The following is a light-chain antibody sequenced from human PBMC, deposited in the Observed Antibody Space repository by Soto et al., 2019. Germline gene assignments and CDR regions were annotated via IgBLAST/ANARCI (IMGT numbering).Light chain of an antibody. Sequence: QSVPAQPASVCGSPRQSITISCTGASSDVGGYTYVSWYQQHTGKAPKLVIYEVKNRPSGVSNRFSGSKSGNTASLTISGLQAEDEADYYCSSYTSSSTLYVFGTGTKVTVL. V-gene: IGLV2-14*01. CDR2: EVK. J-gene: IGLJ1*01. CDR3: SSYTSSSTLYV. CDR1: SSDVGGYTY.